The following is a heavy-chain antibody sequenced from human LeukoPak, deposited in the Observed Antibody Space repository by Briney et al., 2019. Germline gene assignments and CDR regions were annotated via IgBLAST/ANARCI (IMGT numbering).Heavy chain of an antibody. Sequence: TSETLSLTCAVYGGSFSGYYWSWIRQPPGKGLEWIGEINHSGSTNYNPSLKSRVTISVDTSKNQFSLKLSSVTAADTAVNYCARGRYYYDSSGYYYYFDYWGQGTLVTVSS. CDR1: GGSFSGYY. D-gene: IGHD3-22*01. V-gene: IGHV4-34*01. J-gene: IGHJ4*02. CDR3: ARGRYYYDSSGYYYYFDY. CDR2: INHSGST.